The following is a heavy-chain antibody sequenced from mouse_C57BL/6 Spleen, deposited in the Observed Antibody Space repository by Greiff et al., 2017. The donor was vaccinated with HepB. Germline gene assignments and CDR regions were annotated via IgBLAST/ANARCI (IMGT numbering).Heavy chain of an antibody. D-gene: IGHD1-1*01. V-gene: IGHV1-55*01. CDR2: IYPGSGST. Sequence: QVQLQQPGAELVKPGASVKMSCKASGYTFTSYWITWVKQRPGQGLEWIGDIYPGSGSTNYNEKFKSKATLTVDTSSSTVYMQLSSLTSEDSAVYYCARPYYGNGYWYFDVWGTGTTVTVSS. J-gene: IGHJ1*03. CDR1: GYTFTSYW. CDR3: ARPYYGNGYWYFDV.